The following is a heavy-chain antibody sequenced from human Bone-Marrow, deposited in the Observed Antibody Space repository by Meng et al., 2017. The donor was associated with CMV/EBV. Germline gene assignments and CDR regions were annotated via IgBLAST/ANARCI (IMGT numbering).Heavy chain of an antibody. J-gene: IGHJ6*02. Sequence: ASVKVTFKAPGYTFTCYDFNWVRQATGQGLEWMGWMNPNSGNTGYAQKFQGRVTMTRNTSISTAYMELSSLRFEDTAVYYCARVNIVVVPAALYYYYYGMDVWGQGTTVTVS. CDR1: GYTFTCYD. D-gene: IGHD2-2*01. CDR2: MNPNSGNT. V-gene: IGHV1-8*01. CDR3: ARVNIVVVPAALYYYYYGMDV.